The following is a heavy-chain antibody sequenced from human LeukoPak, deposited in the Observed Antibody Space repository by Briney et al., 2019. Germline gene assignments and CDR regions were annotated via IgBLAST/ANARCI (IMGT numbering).Heavy chain of an antibody. CDR1: GFTFSRYS. V-gene: IGHV3-21*01. CDR3: ARGSRFGVVERDAFDI. Sequence: GGSLRLSCAASGFTFSRYSMNWVRQAPGKGLEWVSSISISSNYIYYTDSVKGRFIISRDNAKNSLYLQMNSLRAEDTAVYYCARGSRFGVVERDAFDIWGQGTMVTVSS. CDR2: ISISSNYI. J-gene: IGHJ3*02. D-gene: IGHD3-3*01.